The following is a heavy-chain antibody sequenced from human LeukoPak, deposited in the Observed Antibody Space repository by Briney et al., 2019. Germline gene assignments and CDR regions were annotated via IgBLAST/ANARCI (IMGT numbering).Heavy chain of an antibody. CDR2: IYSGAST. J-gene: IGHJ4*02. Sequence: GGSLRLSCAASGFTVSSNYMSWVRQAPGKGLEWVSVIYSGASTYYADFVKGRFTISRDNSKNTLYLQMNSLRAEDTAVYYCARGNWNYPFDYWGQGTLVTVSS. V-gene: IGHV3-53*01. CDR1: GFTVSSNY. CDR3: ARGNWNYPFDY. D-gene: IGHD1-7*01.